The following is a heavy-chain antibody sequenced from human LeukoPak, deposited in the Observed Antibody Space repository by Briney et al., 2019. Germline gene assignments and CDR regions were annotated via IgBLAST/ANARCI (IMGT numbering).Heavy chain of an antibody. D-gene: IGHD3-22*01. Sequence: GGSLRLSCAASGFTVSSNYMSWVRQAPGKGLEWVSVIYSGGSTYYADSVKGRFTISRDKSKNTLYLQMNSLRAEDTAVYYCVGSGSQLHFQRRGQGTLVTVSS. CDR3: VGSGSQLHFQR. CDR1: GFTVSSNY. V-gene: IGHV3-53*01. CDR2: IYSGGST. J-gene: IGHJ1*01.